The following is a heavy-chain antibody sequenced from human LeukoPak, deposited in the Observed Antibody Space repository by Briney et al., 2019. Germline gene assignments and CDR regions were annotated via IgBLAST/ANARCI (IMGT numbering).Heavy chain of an antibody. D-gene: IGHD6-19*01. V-gene: IGHV3-48*01. CDR3: ARVDPIAVAGDDY. CDR1: GFTFSDYN. J-gene: IGHJ4*02. Sequence: GGSLRLSCAASGFTFSDYNMNWVRQAPGKGLEWVSYISSSTTTIYYADSVKGRFTISRDNVKNSLSLQMDSLRVEDTAVYYCARVDPIAVAGDDYWGQGTQVAVSS. CDR2: ISSSTTTI.